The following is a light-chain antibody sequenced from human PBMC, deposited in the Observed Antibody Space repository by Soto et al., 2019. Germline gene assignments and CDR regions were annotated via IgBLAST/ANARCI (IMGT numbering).Light chain of an antibody. Sequence: EIVLTQSPGTQSLSPGERATLSCRASQSVSSSYLAWYQQKPGQAPRLLIYGASSRATGIPDRFSGSGSGTDFTLTITRLEPEDFAFYYCHQRQRWPRTFGQGTKVDIK. CDR3: HQRQRWPRT. V-gene: IGKV3-20*01. CDR1: QSVSSSY. J-gene: IGKJ1*01. CDR2: GAS.